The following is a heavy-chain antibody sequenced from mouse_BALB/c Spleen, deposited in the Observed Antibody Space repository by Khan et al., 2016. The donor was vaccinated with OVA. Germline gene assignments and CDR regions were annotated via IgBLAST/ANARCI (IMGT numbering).Heavy chain of an antibody. CDR3: TREVRLHYYAMDF. D-gene: IGHD2-14*01. J-gene: IGHJ4*01. Sequence: QVQLQQPGAELVRPGASVKLSCKASGYTFTNSWINWVKQRPGQGLEWIGNIYPSDSYTNYNQNFKDKATLNVDKSSTTAYLHLSSPTSEDSAVYYCTREVRLHYYAMDFWGQGTSVTVSS. V-gene: IGHV1-69*02. CDR2: IYPSDSYT. CDR1: GYTFTNSW.